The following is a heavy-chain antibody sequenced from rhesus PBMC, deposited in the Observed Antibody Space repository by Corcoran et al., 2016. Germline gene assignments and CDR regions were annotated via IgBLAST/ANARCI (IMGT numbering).Heavy chain of an antibody. CDR2: IYGSSGST. CDR3: ARGIHCSDSGCSLP. J-gene: IGHJ4*01. D-gene: IGHD2-33*01. V-gene: IGHV4-160*01. Sequence: VQLQESGPGLVKPSETLSLNCAVSGGSFRSYWWGWIRQHPGKGLEWIGSIYGSSGSTEYNPSLKSRATMSIDTSKNQFSLKLSSVTAADTAVYYCARGIHCSDSGCSLPWGQGVLVTVSS. CDR1: GGSFRSYW.